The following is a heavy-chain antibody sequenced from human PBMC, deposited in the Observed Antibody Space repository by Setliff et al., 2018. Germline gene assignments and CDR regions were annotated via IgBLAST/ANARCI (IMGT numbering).Heavy chain of an antibody. D-gene: IGHD6-25*01. CDR2: ISDSSFHI. V-gene: IGHV3-21*01. CDR1: GFPFRIYS. J-gene: IGHJ3*01. CDR3: ARSPANGGHDAFDV. Sequence: GGSLRLSCAASGFPFRIYSMHWVRQAPGKGLEWVSSISDSSFHIYYRDSVKGRFTISRDNAQNSLYLQMNTLGAEDTAVYYCARSPANGGHDAFDVWGQGTMVTVSS.